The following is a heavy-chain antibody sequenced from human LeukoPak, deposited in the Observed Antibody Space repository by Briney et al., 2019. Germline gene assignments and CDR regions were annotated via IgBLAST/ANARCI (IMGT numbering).Heavy chain of an antibody. CDR3: ARGRIVATITFGQWGDAFDI. CDR1: GFTFSSYE. CDR2: ISSSGSTI. V-gene: IGHV3-48*03. Sequence: GGSLRLSCAASGFTFSSYEMNWVRQAPGKGLEWVSYISSSGSTIYYADSVKGRFTISRDNAKNSLYLQMNSLRAEDTAAYYCARGRIVATITFGQWGDAFDIWGQGTMVTVSS. J-gene: IGHJ3*02. D-gene: IGHD5-12*01.